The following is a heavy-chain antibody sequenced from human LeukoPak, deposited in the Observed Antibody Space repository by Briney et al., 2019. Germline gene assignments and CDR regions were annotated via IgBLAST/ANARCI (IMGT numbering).Heavy chain of an antibody. D-gene: IGHD3-22*01. CDR2: ISAYNGNT. CDR1: GYTFTSYY. CDR3: ARGKLIEYYYDSSGYYHY. J-gene: IGHJ4*02. Sequence: ASVKVSCKASGYTFTSYYMHWVRQAPGQGLEWMGWISAYNGNTNYAQKLQGRVTMTTDTSTSTAYMELRSLRSDDTAVYYCARGKLIEYYYDSSGYYHYWGQGTLVTVSS. V-gene: IGHV1-18*04.